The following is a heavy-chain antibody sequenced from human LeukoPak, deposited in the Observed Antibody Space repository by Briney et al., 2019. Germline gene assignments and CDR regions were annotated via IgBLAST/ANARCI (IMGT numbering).Heavy chain of an antibody. CDR3: ARGLYYYDSSGYSEYFQH. J-gene: IGHJ1*01. CDR1: GFTFSSYW. Sequence: GGSLRLSCAASGFTFSSYWMSWVRQAPGKGLEGVANIKQDGSEKYYVDAVKGRFTICRDNAKNSLYLQMNSLRAEDTAVYYCARGLYYYDSSGYSEYFQHWGQGTLVTVSS. V-gene: IGHV3-7*01. D-gene: IGHD3-22*01. CDR2: IKQDGSEK.